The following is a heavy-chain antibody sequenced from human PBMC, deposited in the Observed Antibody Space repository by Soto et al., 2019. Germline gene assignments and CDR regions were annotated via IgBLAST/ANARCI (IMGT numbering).Heavy chain of an antibody. Sequence: ASVKVSCKASGYPFTDFAIHWVRQAPGQRPEWLAWINGGDARTQYSQKFQGRVSLTRDTSATTAYMELSGLRSEDTAVYYCARGCHGSADYWGQGTLVTVS. CDR2: INGGDART. D-gene: IGHD3-10*01. CDR3: ARGCHGSADY. V-gene: IGHV1-3*01. J-gene: IGHJ4*02. CDR1: GYPFTDFA.